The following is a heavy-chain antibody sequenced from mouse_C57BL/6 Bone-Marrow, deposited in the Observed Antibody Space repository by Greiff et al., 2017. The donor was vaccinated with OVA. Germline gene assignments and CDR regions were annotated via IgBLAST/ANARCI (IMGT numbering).Heavy chain of an antibody. J-gene: IGHJ2*01. D-gene: IGHD4-1*01. CDR3: ARETGTGETGYFDY. V-gene: IGHV1-18*01. CDR1: GYTFTDYN. CDR2: INPNNGGT. Sequence: VQLQQSGPELVKPGASVKIPCKASGYTFTDYNMDWVKQSHGKSLEWIGDINPNNGGTIYNQKFKGKATLTVDKSSSTAYMELRSMTSEDTAVYYCARETGTGETGYFDYWGQGTTLTVSS.